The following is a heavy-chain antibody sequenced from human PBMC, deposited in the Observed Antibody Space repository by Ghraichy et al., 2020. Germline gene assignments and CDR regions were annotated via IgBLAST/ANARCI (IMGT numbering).Heavy chain of an antibody. CDR2: IIPILGIA. Sequence: SVKVSCKASGGTFSSYAISWVRQAPGQGLEWMGRIIPILGIANYAQKFQGRVTITADKSTSTAYMELSSLRSEDTAVYYCARDKEYYGSGSYSPLGYWGQGTLVTVSS. J-gene: IGHJ4*02. CDR1: GGTFSSYA. CDR3: ARDKEYYGSGSYSPLGY. D-gene: IGHD3-10*01. V-gene: IGHV1-69*04.